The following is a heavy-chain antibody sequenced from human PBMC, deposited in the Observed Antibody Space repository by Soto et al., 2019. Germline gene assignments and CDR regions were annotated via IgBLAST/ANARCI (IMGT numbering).Heavy chain of an antibody. D-gene: IGHD6-19*01. CDR2: IDPGNADT. Sequence: ASVKVSCKASEYIFTTYAIHWVRQAPGQRLEWMGLIDPGNADTNYSQKFQDRVIITRDTSASTVYMELSSLRSEDTAVYYCARTKWLRDWFDPWGQG. CDR1: EYIFTTYA. CDR3: ARTKWLRDWFDP. V-gene: IGHV1-3*01. J-gene: IGHJ5*02.